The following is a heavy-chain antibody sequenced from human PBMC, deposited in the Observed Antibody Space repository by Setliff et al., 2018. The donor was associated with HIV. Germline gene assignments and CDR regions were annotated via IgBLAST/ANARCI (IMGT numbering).Heavy chain of an antibody. CDR3: ARVFYYSAGSYSLDY. CDR2: IIPIFGTA. D-gene: IGHD3-10*01. V-gene: IGHV1-69*06. J-gene: IGHJ3*01. CDR1: GDTFSNYA. Sequence: SVKVSCKASGDTFSNYAISWVRQAPGQGLEWMGGIIPIFGTANYAQKFEGRVTITADKSTSTAYMEVNSLRFEDTAVYYCARVFYYSAGSYSLDYWGQGTMVTVSS.